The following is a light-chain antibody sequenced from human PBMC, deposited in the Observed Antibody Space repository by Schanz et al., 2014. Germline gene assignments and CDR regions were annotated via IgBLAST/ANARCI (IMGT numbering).Light chain of an antibody. CDR3: SSFAGNNNVV. V-gene: IGLV2-8*01. J-gene: IGLJ2*01. Sequence: QSALTQPPSASGSPGQSVTISCAGTSSDVGVSNYVSWYQQHPGKAPKLMIYEVNKRPSGVSNRFSGSKSGNTASLSISGLQPEDEADYYCSSFAGNNNVVFGGGTKLTVL. CDR2: EVN. CDR1: SSDVGVSNY.